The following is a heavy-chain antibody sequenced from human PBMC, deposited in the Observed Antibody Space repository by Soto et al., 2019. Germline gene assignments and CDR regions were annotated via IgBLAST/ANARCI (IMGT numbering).Heavy chain of an antibody. V-gene: IGHV4-39*01. CDR2: IYYSGST. CDR3: ARSDDYGDSTPSFITYGMDV. J-gene: IGHJ6*02. CDR1: GGSISSSSYY. D-gene: IGHD4-17*01. Sequence: SETLSLTCTVSGGSISSSSYYWGWIRQPPGKGLEWIGSIYYSGSTYYNPSLKSRVTISVDTSKNQFSLKLSSVTAADTAVYYCARSDDYGDSTPSFITYGMDVWGQGTTVTVSS.